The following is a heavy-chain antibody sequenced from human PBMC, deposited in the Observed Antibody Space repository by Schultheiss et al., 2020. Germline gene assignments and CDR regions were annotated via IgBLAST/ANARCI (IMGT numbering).Heavy chain of an antibody. V-gene: IGHV4-38-2*02. CDR2: IYHSGST. J-gene: IGHJ4*02. CDR1: GGSISSYY. Sequence: SETLSLTCTVSGGSISSYYWGWIRQPPGKGLEWIGSIYHSGSTYYNPSLKSRVTISVDTSKNQFSLKLSSVTAADTAVYYCARERGDSSGYSGFDYWGQGTLVTVSS. CDR3: ARERGDSSGYSGFDY. D-gene: IGHD3-22*01.